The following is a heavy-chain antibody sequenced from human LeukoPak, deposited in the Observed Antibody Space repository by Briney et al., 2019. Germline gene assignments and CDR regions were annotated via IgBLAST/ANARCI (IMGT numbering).Heavy chain of an antibody. CDR3: ARGLRWKYWYCDL. Sequence: SETLSLTCAVYGGSFSGYCCSWIRQPPGKGLEWIGVINHSGSTNFNPSLKSRVTISLDTSKNQFSLKLSSVTAADTAVYYCARGLRWKYWYCDLWGRGTLVTVSS. D-gene: IGHD4-23*01. J-gene: IGHJ2*01. CDR1: GGSFSGYC. V-gene: IGHV4-34*01. CDR2: INHSGST.